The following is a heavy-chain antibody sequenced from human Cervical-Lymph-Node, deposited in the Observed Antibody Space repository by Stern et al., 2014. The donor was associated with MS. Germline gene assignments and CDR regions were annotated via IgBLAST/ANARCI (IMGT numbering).Heavy chain of an antibody. CDR2: IYYTGST. V-gene: IGHV4-31*03. D-gene: IGHD5-12*01. CDR1: GASVSSSGYY. CDR3: ARGATINDFDF. Sequence: QLQLQESGPGLVKPSQTVSLTCTVSGASVSSSGYYWSWIRKHPGQGLEWIGYIYYTGSTYYNPSLKSRVTISLDTSKNRFSLRLSSVTAADTAVYFCARGATINDFDFWGQGTLVTVSS. J-gene: IGHJ4*02.